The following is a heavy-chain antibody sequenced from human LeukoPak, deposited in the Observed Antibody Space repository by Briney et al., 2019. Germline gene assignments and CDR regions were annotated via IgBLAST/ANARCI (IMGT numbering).Heavy chain of an antibody. V-gene: IGHV4-34*01. D-gene: IGHD6-13*01. J-gene: IGHJ4*02. CDR2: INHSGST. Sequence: SETLSLTCAVYGGSFSGYYWSWIRQPPGKGLEWRREINHSGSTNYNPSLKSRVSISVDTSKNQFSLKLSSVTAADTAVYYCARRRYSSSWYVDYWGQGTLVTVSS. CDR1: GGSFSGYY. CDR3: ARRRYSSSWYVDY.